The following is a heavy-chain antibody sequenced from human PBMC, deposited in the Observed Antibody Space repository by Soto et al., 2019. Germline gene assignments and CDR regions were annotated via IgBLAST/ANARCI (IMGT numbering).Heavy chain of an antibody. Sequence: SETLSLTCAVYGGSFSGYYCIFIRHPPFKWLEWIGEINHSGSTNYNPSLKSRVTISVDTSKNQFSLKLSSVTAADTAVYYCARSSPQYYYDSSGFRRLFDYWGPGTLVTVSS. CDR2: INHSGST. D-gene: IGHD3-22*01. CDR3: ARSSPQYYYDSSGFRRLFDY. V-gene: IGHV4-34*01. J-gene: IGHJ4*02. CDR1: GGSFSGYY.